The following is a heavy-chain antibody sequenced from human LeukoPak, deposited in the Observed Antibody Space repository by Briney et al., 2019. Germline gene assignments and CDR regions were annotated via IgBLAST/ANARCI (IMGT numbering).Heavy chain of an antibody. CDR3: ARPLGYSGYDFNY. Sequence: GRSLRLSCAASGFTFSSHAMHWVRQAPGKGLEWVAFISYDGSIKYYADSVKGRFTISRDNSKNTLYLQMSSLRTEDTAVYYCARPLGYSGYDFNYWGQGTLVTVSS. D-gene: IGHD5-12*01. V-gene: IGHV3-30-3*01. CDR1: GFTFSSHA. J-gene: IGHJ4*02. CDR2: ISYDGSIK.